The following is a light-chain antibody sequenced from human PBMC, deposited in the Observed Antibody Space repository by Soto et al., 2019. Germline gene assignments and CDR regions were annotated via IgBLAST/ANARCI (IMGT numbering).Light chain of an antibody. CDR2: EVS. V-gene: IGLV2-14*01. CDR3: SSYTNSSTLNLI. Sequence: QSALTQPASVSGSPGQSITISCTGTSNDVGAYNYVSWYQQFAGKAPKLMIYEVSNRPSGVSNRFSGYKSGNTASLTISGLQAEDEADYYCSSYTNSSTLNLIFGGGTKLTVL. CDR1: SNDVGAYNY. J-gene: IGLJ2*01.